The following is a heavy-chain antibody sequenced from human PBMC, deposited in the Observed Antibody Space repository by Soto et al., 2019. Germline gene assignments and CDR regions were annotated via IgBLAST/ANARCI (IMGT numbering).Heavy chain of an antibody. Sequence: QVQLQESGPGLVKPSETLSLTCSVSGGSVSSANNYWSWVRQPPGKGLEWMGYIYNSGSTNYNPSLTGRVTRSVDTSKNQFSLKRSSVTAADTAVYYCPRGRMTTLDWCQGTLVTVSS. D-gene: IGHD3-16*01. V-gene: IGHV4-61*01. CDR3: PRGRMTTLD. CDR2: IYNSGST. CDR1: GGSVSSANNY. J-gene: IGHJ4*02.